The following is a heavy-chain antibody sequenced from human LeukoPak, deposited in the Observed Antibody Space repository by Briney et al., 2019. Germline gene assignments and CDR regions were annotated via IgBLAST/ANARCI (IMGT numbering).Heavy chain of an antibody. Sequence: PGRSLRLSCAASGFTFSSYVMHWVRQAPGKGLEWVAIISYDGSNEYYADSVKGRFTISRDDPHNTLYLQMNSLRAEDTAVYFCARGGVDYYGSGTYYLMYYFDYWGQGALVTVSS. CDR2: ISYDGSNE. J-gene: IGHJ4*02. CDR3: ARGGVDYYGSGTYYLMYYFDY. V-gene: IGHV3-30*04. D-gene: IGHD3-10*01. CDR1: GFTFSSYV.